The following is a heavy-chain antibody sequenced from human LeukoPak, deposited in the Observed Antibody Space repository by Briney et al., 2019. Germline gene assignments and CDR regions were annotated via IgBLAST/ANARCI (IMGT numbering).Heavy chain of an antibody. CDR2: IIPIFGTT. Sequence: SVKVSCKASGGTFISYGISWVRQAPGQGLEWMGGIIPIFGTTKYAQKFQGRVTITADESTNTVYVELSSLRSEDTAVYYCARISYVDTVIDYWGQGTLVTVSS. J-gene: IGHJ4*02. CDR3: ARISYVDTVIDY. V-gene: IGHV1-69*13. CDR1: GGTFISYG. D-gene: IGHD5-18*01.